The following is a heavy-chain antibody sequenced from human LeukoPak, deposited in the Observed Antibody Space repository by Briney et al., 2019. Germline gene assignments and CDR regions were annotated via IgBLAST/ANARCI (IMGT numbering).Heavy chain of an antibody. V-gene: IGHV4-59*08. CDR3: ARCGGDCYSDAFDI. CDR1: GGSMSHAY. CDR2: IYFTGAA. J-gene: IGHJ3*02. Sequence: SETLSLTCSVSGGSMSHAYWSWIRQPPGKGLEWLGYIYFTGAANKANPSLKSRVTISVDTSKNQFSLKLSSVTAADTAVYYCARCGGDCYSDAFDIWGQGTMVTVSS. D-gene: IGHD2-21*02.